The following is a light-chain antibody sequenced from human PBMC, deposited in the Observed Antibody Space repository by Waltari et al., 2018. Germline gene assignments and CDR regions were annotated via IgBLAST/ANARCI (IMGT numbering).Light chain of an antibody. J-gene: IGLJ6*01. V-gene: IGLV6-57*02. CDR2: DDN. Sequence: VMLTQPHSASEPPVTTVSIAFTSRSCRTASHYVHWYQQRPGSAPTTVIYDDNQRPSGVPDRFSGSIDSSSNSASLTISGLKTEDEAYYDCQSYDSSNNVFGSGTKVTVL. CDR1: SCRTASHY. CDR3: QSYDSSNNV.